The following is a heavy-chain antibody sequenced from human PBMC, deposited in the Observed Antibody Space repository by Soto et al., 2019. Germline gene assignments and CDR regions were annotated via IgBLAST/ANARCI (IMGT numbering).Heavy chain of an antibody. J-gene: IGHJ4*02. D-gene: IGHD5-12*01. Sequence: PGGSLRLSCAASGFNLRDYYMTWIRQAPGKGLELLSYINPGGDVIKYVDSVKCRFTISRDNAKNSLYLHMNSLRGEDTAVYFCARSLFMVAPDNEPFDYWGQGTLVTVSS. CDR2: INPGGDVI. V-gene: IGHV3-11*01. CDR1: GFNLRDYY. CDR3: ARSLFMVAPDNEPFDY.